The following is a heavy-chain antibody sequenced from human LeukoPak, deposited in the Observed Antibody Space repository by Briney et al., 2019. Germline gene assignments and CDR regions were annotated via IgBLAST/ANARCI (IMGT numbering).Heavy chain of an antibody. D-gene: IGHD6-6*01. V-gene: IGHV6-1*01. CDR1: GDSVSSNSAA. CDR2: TYYRSKWSN. J-gene: IGHJ6*02. Sequence: SQTLSLTCVISGDSVSSNSAAWNWIRQSPSRGLEWLGRTYYRSKWSNDYAVSVKSRITINPDTSKNQFSLQLNFVTPEDTAVYYCARGDGSSSRYYYYGMDVWGQGTTVTVSS. CDR3: ARGDGSSSRYYYYGMDV.